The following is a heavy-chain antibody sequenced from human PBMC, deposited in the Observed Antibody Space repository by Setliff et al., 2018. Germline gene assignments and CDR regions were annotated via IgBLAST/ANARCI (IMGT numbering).Heavy chain of an antibody. CDR2: ISYSGTL. V-gene: IGHV4-39*01. CDR3: VRPGGTTVVARHFDY. Sequence: SETLSLTCTVSDDSFTSSRYYWGWIRQAPGSGLEWIGSISYSGTLYYNASVESRVTISIDTSRNQFSLELRSVTVADTATYYCVRPGGTTVVARHFDYWGSGILVTSPQ. D-gene: IGHD2-15*01. CDR1: DDSFTSSRYY. J-gene: IGHJ4*01.